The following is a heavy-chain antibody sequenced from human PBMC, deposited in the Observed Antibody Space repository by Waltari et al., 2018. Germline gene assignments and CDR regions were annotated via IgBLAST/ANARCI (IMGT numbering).Heavy chain of an antibody. J-gene: IGHJ6*04. V-gene: IGHV1-46*01. D-gene: IGHD3-10*01. CDR2: INPSGGST. CDR3: ARDRRGMDV. Sequence: QVQLVPSGAEATKPGASLKGSCTTTDNTSTTYNMHWLRQAPGQALEWLGIINPSGGSTSYAQKFQGRVTMTRDTSTSTVYMELSSMRSEDTAVYYCARDRRGMDVWGKGTTVTVSS. CDR1: DNTSTTYN.